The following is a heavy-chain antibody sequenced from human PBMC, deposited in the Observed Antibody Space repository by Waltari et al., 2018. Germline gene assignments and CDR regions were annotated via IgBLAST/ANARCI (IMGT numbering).Heavy chain of an antibody. Sequence: QVQLVESGGGVVQPGRSLRLSCAASGFTFSSYGMHWVRQAPGKGLEWVAVIWDDGSNKYYADSVKGRFTISRDNSKNTLYLQMNSLRAEDTAVYYCARDLGATEYYFDYWGQGTLVTVSS. CDR1: GFTFSSYG. J-gene: IGHJ4*02. CDR3: ARDLGATEYYFDY. CDR2: IWDDGSNK. V-gene: IGHV3-33*01. D-gene: IGHD1-26*01.